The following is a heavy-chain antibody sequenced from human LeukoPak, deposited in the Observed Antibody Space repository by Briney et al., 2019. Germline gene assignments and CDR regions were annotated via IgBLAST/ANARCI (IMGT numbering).Heavy chain of an antibody. CDR3: AREGRILLMVYGSYYFDY. V-gene: IGHV1-18*04. Sequence: SVKVSCKASGYRFTNYGISWVRQAPGQGLEWMGWISDDNGDTQIAEKFQDRVTMTTDTSANTVYLELKSLRSDDTAVYYCAREGRILLMVYGSYYFDYWGQGTLVTISS. CDR1: GYRFTNYG. J-gene: IGHJ4*02. CDR2: ISDDNGDT. D-gene: IGHD2-8*01.